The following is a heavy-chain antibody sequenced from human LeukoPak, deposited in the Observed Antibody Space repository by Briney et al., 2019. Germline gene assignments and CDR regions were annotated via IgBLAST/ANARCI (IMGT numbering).Heavy chain of an antibody. CDR2: ISAYNGNT. V-gene: IGHV1-18*01. Sequence: GASVKVSCKASGYTFTSYGISWVRQAPGQGLEWMGWISAYNGNTNYAQKLQGRVTMTTDTSTSTAYMELRSLRPEDTALYYCVKDQYKFYNSDNPDPFDIWGRGTMVTVSS. J-gene: IGHJ3*02. CDR1: GYTFTSYG. CDR3: VKDQYKFYNSDNPDPFDI. D-gene: IGHD2/OR15-2a*01.